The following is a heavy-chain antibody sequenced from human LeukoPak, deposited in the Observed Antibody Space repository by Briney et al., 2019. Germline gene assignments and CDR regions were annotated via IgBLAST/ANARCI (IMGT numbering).Heavy chain of an antibody. CDR1: GFPVYCNA. D-gene: IGHD2-21*01. CDR2: LSGSDGSA. Sequence: PGVSLRLSCAAYGFPVYCNAMTWVRQAPGKGLQGVATLSGSDGSAAYADSVKGRFTGSTDSSKNILYLQMSSLSVEDTATYYCVRVRRQILWTCLDYGGQGMLVTVSS. CDR3: VRVRRQILWTCLDY. J-gene: IGHJ4*02. V-gene: IGHV3-23*01.